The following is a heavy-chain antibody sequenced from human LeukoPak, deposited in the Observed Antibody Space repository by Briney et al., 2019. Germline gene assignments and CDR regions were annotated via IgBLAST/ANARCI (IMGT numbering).Heavy chain of an antibody. D-gene: IGHD4-23*01. CDR2: ISAYNGNT. V-gene: IGHV1-18*01. J-gene: IGHJ4*02. CDR1: SYTFNSFG. CDR3: ATGVRWDFDY. Sequence: ASVKVSCKASSYTFNSFGISWVRQAPGQGLEWMGWISAYNGNTNYAQNLQGRVTMTTDTSTSTAYMELRSLRSDDTAVYFCATGVRWDFDYWGQGSLVSVSS.